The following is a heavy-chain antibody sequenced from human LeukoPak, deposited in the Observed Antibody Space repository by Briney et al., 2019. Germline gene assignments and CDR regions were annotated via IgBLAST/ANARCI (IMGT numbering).Heavy chain of an antibody. J-gene: IGHJ4*02. CDR3: ARSWSAGNYGNFDY. Sequence: SETLSLTCSVSGGSVSSGSCLWSWIRQPQGKGLEWIGFINFSESTSYNPSLKSRVTILGDTSKNQFSLMLTSVTAADTAVYYCARSWSAGNYGNFDYWGQGTLVTVSS. D-gene: IGHD3-9*01. CDR2: INFSEST. V-gene: IGHV4-61*01. CDR1: GGSVSSGSCL.